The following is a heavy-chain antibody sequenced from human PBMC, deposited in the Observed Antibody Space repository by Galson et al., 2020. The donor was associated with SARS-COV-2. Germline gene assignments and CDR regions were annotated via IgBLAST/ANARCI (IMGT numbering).Heavy chain of an antibody. Sequence: GESLKISCAASGFTFSTYWMHWVRQAPGKGLVWVSLIYSDGSGTNYADSVKGRFTISRDNAKNTLYLQMNSLRVEDTAVYYCARAGSNWKVDYWGQGILVTVSS. CDR2: IYSDGSGT. CDR1: GFTFSTYW. J-gene: IGHJ4*02. V-gene: IGHV3-74*01. CDR3: ARAGSNWKVDY. D-gene: IGHD1-1*01.